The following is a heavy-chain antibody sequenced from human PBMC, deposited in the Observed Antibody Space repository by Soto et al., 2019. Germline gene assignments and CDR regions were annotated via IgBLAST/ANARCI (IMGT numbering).Heavy chain of an antibody. CDR3: ARDSTASSATYYYGSSGYFGFDP. V-gene: IGHV3-74*01. CDR2: INSDGSST. Sequence: GGSLRLSCAASGFTFSSYWMHWVRQAPGKGLVWVSRINSDGSSTSYADSVKGRFTISRDDAKNTLYLQMNSLRAEDTAVYYCARDSTASSATYYYGSSGYFGFDPWGQGTLVTVSS. J-gene: IGHJ5*02. CDR1: GFTFSSYW. D-gene: IGHD3-22*01.